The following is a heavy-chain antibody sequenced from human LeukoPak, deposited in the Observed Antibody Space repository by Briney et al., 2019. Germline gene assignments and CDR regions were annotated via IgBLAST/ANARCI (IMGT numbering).Heavy chain of an antibody. CDR3: ARVGDYVWGSYRDADDY. Sequence: ASVKVSCKASGYTFTSYGISWVRQAPGQGLEWMGWISAYNGNTNYAQKLQGRVTLTTDTSTSTAYMELRSLRSDDTAVYYCARVGDYVWGSYRDADDYWGQGTLVTVSS. CDR1: GYTFTSYG. J-gene: IGHJ4*02. V-gene: IGHV1-18*01. D-gene: IGHD3-16*02. CDR2: ISAYNGNT.